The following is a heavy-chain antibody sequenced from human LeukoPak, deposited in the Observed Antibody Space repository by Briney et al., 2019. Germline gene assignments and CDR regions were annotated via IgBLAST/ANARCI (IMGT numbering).Heavy chain of an antibody. V-gene: IGHV1-18*01. Sequence: GASVKVSCKASGYTFSTNGISGVRQAPGQGLEWMGWISAYNGNTNYAQKLQGRVTMTTDTSTSTAYMELRSLRSDDTAVYYCARDRGRAPFDPWGQGTLVTVSS. J-gene: IGHJ5*02. D-gene: IGHD3-10*01. CDR1: GYTFSTNG. CDR3: ARDRGRAPFDP. CDR2: ISAYNGNT.